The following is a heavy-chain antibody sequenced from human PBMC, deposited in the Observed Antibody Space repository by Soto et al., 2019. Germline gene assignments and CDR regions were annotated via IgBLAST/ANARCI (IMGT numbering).Heavy chain of an antibody. CDR1: GGSISSGGYY. CDR3: ASLGRLKYYDFWSGYGAVDY. CDR2: IYYSGST. D-gene: IGHD3-3*01. Sequence: QVQLRESGPGLVKPSQTLSLTCTVSGGSISSGGYYWSWIRQHPGKGLEWIGYIYYSGSTYYNPSHKCRVTIAVDTSKNQFSLKLSSVTAADTAVYYCASLGRLKYYDFWSGYGAVDYWGQGTLVTVSS. J-gene: IGHJ4*02. V-gene: IGHV4-31*03.